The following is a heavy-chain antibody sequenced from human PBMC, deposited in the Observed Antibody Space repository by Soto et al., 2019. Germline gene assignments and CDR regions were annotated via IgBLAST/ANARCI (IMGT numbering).Heavy chain of an antibody. CDR1: GDSISSYY. J-gene: IGHJ2*01. Sequence: QVQLQESGPGLVKPSETLSLTCTVSGDSISSYYWSWIRQPPGKGLEWIGYIHYTGNTNHNPSLKSRVTISVDTSKNQLSLKLTAVTAADTAVYYCARDRTSVNWYFDLWGRGTLVSVSS. D-gene: IGHD2-2*01. V-gene: IGHV4-59*01. CDR3: ARDRTSVNWYFDL. CDR2: IHYTGNT.